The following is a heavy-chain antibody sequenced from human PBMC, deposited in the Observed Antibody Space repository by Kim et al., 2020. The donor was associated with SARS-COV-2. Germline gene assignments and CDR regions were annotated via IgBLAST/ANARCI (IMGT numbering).Heavy chain of an antibody. CDR2: INSDGSST. V-gene: IGHV3-74*01. CDR3: ARPTFPYSSGWYGSYYYYGMDV. Sequence: GGSLRLSCAASGFTFSSYWMHWVRQAPGKGLVWVSRINSDGSSTSYADSVKGRFTISRDNAKNTLYLQMNSLRGEDTAVYYCARPTFPYSSGWYGSYYYYGMDVWGQGTTVTVSS. D-gene: IGHD6-19*01. J-gene: IGHJ6*02. CDR1: GFTFSSYW.